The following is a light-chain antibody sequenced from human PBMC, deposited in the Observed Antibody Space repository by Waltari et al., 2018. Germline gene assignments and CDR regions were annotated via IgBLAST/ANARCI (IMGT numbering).Light chain of an antibody. V-gene: IGKV1-12*01. CDR3: QQGHGLPLT. CDR2: ALS. Sequence: DIQMTQSPSSVSASVGDRVTITCRASRDISSWLAWYQQKPGTAPKLLIFALSSLQSGVPSRFSGSGSGTYFTLTISSLQPEDFAIYYCQQGHGLPLTFGGGTKVEIK. J-gene: IGKJ4*01. CDR1: RDISSW.